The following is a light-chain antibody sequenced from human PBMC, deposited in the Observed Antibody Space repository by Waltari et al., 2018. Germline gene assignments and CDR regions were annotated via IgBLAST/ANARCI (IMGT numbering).Light chain of an antibody. CDR1: SSDVGGYNY. Sequence: QSALTQPPSASGSPGQSVTISCTGTSSDVGGYNYVSWYQQYPGKAPKLMIHEVSQRPSGVPDRFSGSKSGNTASLTVSGLQAEDEADYYCSSYAGSNKAVFGTGTKVTVL. V-gene: IGLV2-8*01. CDR2: EVS. J-gene: IGLJ1*01. CDR3: SSYAGSNKAV.